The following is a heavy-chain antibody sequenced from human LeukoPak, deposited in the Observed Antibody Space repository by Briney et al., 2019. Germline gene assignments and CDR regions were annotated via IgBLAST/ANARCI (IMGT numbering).Heavy chain of an antibody. V-gene: IGHV4-61*02. J-gene: IGHJ4*02. Sequence: SQTLSLICTVSGGSITFGSYYWTSIRQPAGKGLEWIGRIYTSGRTFYNPSLKSRVTRSMDTSMNQFSLRLNSVTAADTAVYYCARARVIPASFDDWGQGTLVTVSS. D-gene: IGHD3-16*02. CDR3: ARARVIPASFDD. CDR1: GGSITFGSYY. CDR2: IYTSGRT.